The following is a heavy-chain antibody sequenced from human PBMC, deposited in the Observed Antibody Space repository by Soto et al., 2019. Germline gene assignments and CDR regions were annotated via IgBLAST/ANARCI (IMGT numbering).Heavy chain of an antibody. CDR1: GFTFSSYS. CDR2: ISSSGSYI. V-gene: IGHV3-21*01. J-gene: IGHJ5*02. Sequence: GGSLRLSCAASGFTFSSYSMNWVRQAPGKGLEWVSSISSSGSYIYYADSVKGRFTISRDNAKNSLYLQMNSLRAEDTAVYYCARRSVYATGNWFDPWGQGTLVTVSS. D-gene: IGHD2-8*01. CDR3: ARRSVYATGNWFDP.